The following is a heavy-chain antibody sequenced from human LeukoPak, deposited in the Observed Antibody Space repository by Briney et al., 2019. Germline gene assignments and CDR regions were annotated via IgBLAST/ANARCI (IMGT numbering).Heavy chain of an antibody. CDR2: IRYDGSNK. V-gene: IGHV3-30*02. Sequence: GGSLRLSCAASGFTFSSYGMHWVRQAPGKGLEWVAFIRYDGSNKYYADSVKGRFTISRDNSKNTLYLQMNSLGAEDTAVYYCARGDDIVVVPAAHADYWGQGTLVTVSS. CDR3: ARGDDIVVVPAAHADY. J-gene: IGHJ4*02. D-gene: IGHD2-2*01. CDR1: GFTFSSYG.